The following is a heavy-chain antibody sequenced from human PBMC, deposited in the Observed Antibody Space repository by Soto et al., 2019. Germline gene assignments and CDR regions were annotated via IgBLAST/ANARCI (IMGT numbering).Heavy chain of an antibody. D-gene: IGHD2-15*01. V-gene: IGHV3-33*01. CDR2: IWYDGSNK. Sequence: QVQLVESGGGVVQPGRSLRLSCAASGFTFSSYGMHWVRQAPGKGLEWVAVIWYDGSNKYYADSGKGRFTISRDNSKNTLYLQMNSLRAEDTAVYYCARTDIVVVVAATLRGYYGMDVWGQGTTVTVSS. CDR1: GFTFSSYG. CDR3: ARTDIVVVVAATLRGYYGMDV. J-gene: IGHJ6*02.